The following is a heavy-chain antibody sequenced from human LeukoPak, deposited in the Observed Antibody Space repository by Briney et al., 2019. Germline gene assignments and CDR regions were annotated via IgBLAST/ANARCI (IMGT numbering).Heavy chain of an antibody. J-gene: IGHJ4*02. CDR1: GGSISSYY. Sequence: SETLSLTCTVSGGSISSYYWSWIRQPPGKGLEWIGYIYYSGSTNYNPSLKSRVTISVDTSKNQFSLKLSSVTAADTAVYYCASHDSSGYYYFDYWGQGTLVTVSS. V-gene: IGHV4-59*01. CDR2: IYYSGST. CDR3: ASHDSSGYYYFDY. D-gene: IGHD3-22*01.